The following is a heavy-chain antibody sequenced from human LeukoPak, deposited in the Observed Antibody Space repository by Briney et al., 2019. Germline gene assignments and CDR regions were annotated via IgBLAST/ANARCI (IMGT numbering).Heavy chain of an antibody. CDR3: ARGTEYSPIDY. J-gene: IGHJ4*02. CDR2: INWNGGST. CDR1: GFTFSSYS. Sequence: PGGSLRLSCAASGFTFSSYSMNWVRQAPGKGLEWVSGINWNGGSTGYADSVKGRFTISRDNAKNSLYLQMNSLRAEETALYYCARGTEYSPIDYWGQGTLVTVSS. D-gene: IGHD5-18*01. V-gene: IGHV3-20*04.